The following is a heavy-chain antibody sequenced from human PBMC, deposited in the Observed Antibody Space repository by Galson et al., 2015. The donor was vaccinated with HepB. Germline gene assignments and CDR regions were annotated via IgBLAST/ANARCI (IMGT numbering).Heavy chain of an antibody. J-gene: IGHJ6*02. CDR3: ASFLLPSGGYYPQKYYYGMDV. CDR1: GSSFTSYW. Sequence: QSGAEVKKPGESLRISCKGSGSSFTSYWISWVRQMPGKGLEWMGRIDPGDSYTNYSPSFQGHVTISADKSISTAYLQWSSLKASDTAMYYCASFLLPSGGYYPQKYYYGMDVWGQGTTVTVSS. CDR2: IDPGDSYT. D-gene: IGHD3-3*01. V-gene: IGHV5-10-1*01.